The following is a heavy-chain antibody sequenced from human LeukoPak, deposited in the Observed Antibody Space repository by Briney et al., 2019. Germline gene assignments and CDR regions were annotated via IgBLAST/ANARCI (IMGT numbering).Heavy chain of an antibody. Sequence: PGGSLRLSCAASGFTFSSYAMSWVRQAPGKGLEWVSAISGSDGSTYYADSAKGRFTICRDNSKNTLYLQMNSLRAEDTAVYYCAKQFLGYKELDIWGQGTMVTVSS. D-gene: IGHD1-1*01. J-gene: IGHJ3*02. CDR1: GFTFSSYA. CDR2: ISGSDGST. CDR3: AKQFLGYKELDI. V-gene: IGHV3-23*01.